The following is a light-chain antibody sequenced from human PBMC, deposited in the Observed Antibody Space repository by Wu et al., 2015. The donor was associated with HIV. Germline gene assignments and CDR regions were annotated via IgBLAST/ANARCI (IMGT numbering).Light chain of an antibody. J-gene: IGKJ3*01. CDR1: QNINNY. CDR3: QQSYSTPRVT. CDR2: AAS. V-gene: IGKV1-39*01. Sequence: DIQMTQSPSSLSASAGDRVTITCRASQNINNYLNWYQQKPGKAPKLLIYAASSLQSGVPSRFNGNGSGTDFNLTIRSLQPEDFATYYCQQSYSTPRVTFGPGTKVDIK.